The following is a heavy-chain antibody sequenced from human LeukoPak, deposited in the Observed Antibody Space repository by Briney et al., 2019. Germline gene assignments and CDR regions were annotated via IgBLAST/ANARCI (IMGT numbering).Heavy chain of an antibody. CDR3: ARVVWPNWFDP. CDR2: IYSGGST. D-gene: IGHD3-16*01. CDR1: GFTFSSYA. J-gene: IGHJ5*02. V-gene: IGHV3-66*01. Sequence: GGSLRLSCAASGFTFSSYAMSWVRQALGKGLEWVSVIYSGGSTYYADSVKGRFTISRDNSKNTLYLQMNSLRAEDTAVYYCARVVWPNWFDPWGQGTLVTVSS.